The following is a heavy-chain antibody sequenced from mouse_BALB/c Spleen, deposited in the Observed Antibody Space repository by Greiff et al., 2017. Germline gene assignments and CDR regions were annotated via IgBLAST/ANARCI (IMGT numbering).Heavy chain of an antibody. J-gene: IGHJ3*01. CDR1: GFNIKDTY. CDR3: ARENEDDGN. CDR2: IDPANGNT. D-gene: IGHD2-12*01. Sequence: EVQLQQSGAELVKPGASVKLSCTASGFNIKDTYMHWVQQRPEQGLEWIGRIDPANGNTKYDPKFPGKATITADTSSNTSYLQLSRLTSEDTAVYYWARENEDDGNGGQGTLVTVSA. V-gene: IGHV14-3*02.